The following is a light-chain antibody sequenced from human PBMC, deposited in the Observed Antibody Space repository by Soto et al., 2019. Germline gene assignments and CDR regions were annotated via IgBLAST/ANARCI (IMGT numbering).Light chain of an antibody. J-gene: IGKJ4*01. CDR3: QKTFSNLLS. CDR2: SAS. V-gene: IGKV1-39*01. Sequence: IQLTQSPSSPSASVGDRVTIACRASESISDYLNWYQHKPGEAPKFLVYSASTLRGGVPSRFSGTGSGTEFTLTISSLQPEDVATYYTQKTFSNLLSFGGGTKVEIK. CDR1: ESISDY.